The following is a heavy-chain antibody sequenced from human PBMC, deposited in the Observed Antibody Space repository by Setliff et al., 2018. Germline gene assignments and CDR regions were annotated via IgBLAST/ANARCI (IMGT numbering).Heavy chain of an antibody. CDR1: GFTFTDYW. CDR2: ISDSGGTT. V-gene: IGHV3-23*01. D-gene: IGHD3-3*01. Sequence: PGGSLRLSCAASGFTFTDYWMNWVRQAPGKGLEWVSVISDSGGTTYYADSVKGRFTISRDNSKNTLYLQMNSLRAEDTAVYYCARDSVASLYNFWSGPHYYYYGMDVWGQGTTVTVSS. CDR3: ARDSVASLYNFWSGPHYYYYGMDV. J-gene: IGHJ6*02.